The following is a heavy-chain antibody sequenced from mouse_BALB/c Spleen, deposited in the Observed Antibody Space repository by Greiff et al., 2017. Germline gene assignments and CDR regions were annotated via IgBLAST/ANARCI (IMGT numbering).Heavy chain of an antibody. J-gene: IGHJ3*01. Sequence: EVKLQESGGGLVKPGGSLKLSCAASGFTFSDYYMYWVRQTPEKRLEWVATISDGGSYTYYPDSVKGRFTISRDNAKNNLYLQMSSLKSEDTAMYYCAREYGNYALAYWGQGTLVTVSA. V-gene: IGHV5-4*02. CDR2: ISDGGSYT. CDR3: AREYGNYALAY. D-gene: IGHD2-10*02. CDR1: GFTFSDYY.